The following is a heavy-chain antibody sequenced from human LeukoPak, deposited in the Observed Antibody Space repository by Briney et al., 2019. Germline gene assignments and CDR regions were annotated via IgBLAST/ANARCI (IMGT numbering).Heavy chain of an antibody. CDR1: GFNFTNYA. Sequence: PGGSLRLSCAASGFNFTNYAMSWVRQAPAKGLEWVSGLSGRGSNTYYADSVKGRFTISRDNSKNTLYLQMNSLRAEDTAVHYCAKDSRGGPDYLAAAGYYYGMDVWGQGTTVTVSS. CDR3: AKDSRGGPDYLAAAGYYYGMDV. J-gene: IGHJ6*02. V-gene: IGHV3-23*01. CDR2: LSGRGSNT. D-gene: IGHD6-13*01.